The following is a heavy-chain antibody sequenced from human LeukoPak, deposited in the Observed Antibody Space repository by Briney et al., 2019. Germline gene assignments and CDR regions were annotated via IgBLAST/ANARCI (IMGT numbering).Heavy chain of an antibody. CDR2: ISYDGSNK. CDR3: AKGGSSWAIDY. V-gene: IGHV3-30-3*01. Sequence: GGSLRLSCAASGFTFSSYAMHWVRQAPGKGLEWVAVISYDGSNKYYADSVKGRFTISRDNSKNTLYLQMNSLRGEDTAMYYCAKGGSSWAIDYWGQGTLVIVSS. J-gene: IGHJ4*02. D-gene: IGHD6-13*01. CDR1: GFTFSSYA.